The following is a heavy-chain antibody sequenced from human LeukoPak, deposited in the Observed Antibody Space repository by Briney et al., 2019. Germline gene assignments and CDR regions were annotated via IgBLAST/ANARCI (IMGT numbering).Heavy chain of an antibody. V-gene: IGHV3-53*01. J-gene: IGHJ4*02. Sequence: GGSLRLSCAASGFTVSSNYMSWVRQAPGKGLEWVSVIYSGGGTYYADSVKGRFTISRDNSKNTLYLQMNSLRAEDTAVYYCARAPFLGVGATVADYWGQGTLVAVSS. CDR2: IYSGGGT. CDR1: GFTVSSNY. CDR3: ARAPFLGVGATVADY. D-gene: IGHD1-26*01.